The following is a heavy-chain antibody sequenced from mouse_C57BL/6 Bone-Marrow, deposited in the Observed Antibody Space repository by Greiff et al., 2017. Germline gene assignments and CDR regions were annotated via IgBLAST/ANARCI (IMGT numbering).Heavy chain of an antibody. CDR3: AREAYYCGGSYFDY. D-gene: IGHD1-1*01. V-gene: IGHV1-80*01. CDR2: IHPGDGDT. CDR1: GYAFSSYW. Sequence: QVQLQQSGAELVKPGASVKISCKASGYAFSSYWMNWVKQRPGKGLEWIGQIHPGDGDTNYNGKFKGKATLTADKSSSTAYMQLSSLTSEDSAVYYCAREAYYCGGSYFDYWGQGTTLTVSS. J-gene: IGHJ2*01.